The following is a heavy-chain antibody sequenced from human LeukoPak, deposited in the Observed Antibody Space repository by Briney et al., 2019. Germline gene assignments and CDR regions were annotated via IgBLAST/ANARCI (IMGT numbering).Heavy chain of an antibody. V-gene: IGHV4-59*01. J-gene: IGHJ4*02. Sequence: SETLSLTCTVSGGSISSYYWSWIRQPPGKGLEWIGYIYYTGTTYYNPSLNHRVTISVDTSQNQFSLRLSSVTAADTAVYYCARVTGYMIEDYFDYWGQGTLVTVSS. D-gene: IGHD3-22*01. CDR3: ARVTGYMIEDYFDY. CDR2: IYYTGTT. CDR1: GGSISSYY.